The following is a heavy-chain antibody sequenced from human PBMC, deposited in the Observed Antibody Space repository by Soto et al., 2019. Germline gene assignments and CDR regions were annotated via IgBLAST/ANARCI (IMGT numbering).Heavy chain of an antibody. CDR2: IEQDGSEK. J-gene: IGHJ6*03. V-gene: IGHV3-7*01. Sequence: PGGSLRLSCAASGFTFSSYWMSWVRQAPGKGLEWVANIEQDGSEKYYVDSVKGRFTISRDNAKNSLYLQMNSLRAEDTAVYYCARVWNMYYYYMDVWGKGTTVTVSS. D-gene: IGHD1-1*01. CDR1: GFTFSSYW. CDR3: ARVWNMYYYYMDV.